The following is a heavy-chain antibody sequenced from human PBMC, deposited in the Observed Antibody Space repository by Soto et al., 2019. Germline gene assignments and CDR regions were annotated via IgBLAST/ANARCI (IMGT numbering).Heavy chain of an antibody. CDR3: ARTPLILTGYYYFDY. D-gene: IGHD3-9*01. J-gene: IGHJ4*02. V-gene: IGHV4-39*01. Sequence: SETLSLTCTVSGGSISSSSYYWGWIRQPPGKGLEWIGSIYYSGSTYYNPSLKSRVTISVDTSKNQFSLKLSSVTAADTAVYYCARTPLILTGYYYFDYWGQGTLVTVSS. CDR2: IYYSGST. CDR1: GGSISSSSYY.